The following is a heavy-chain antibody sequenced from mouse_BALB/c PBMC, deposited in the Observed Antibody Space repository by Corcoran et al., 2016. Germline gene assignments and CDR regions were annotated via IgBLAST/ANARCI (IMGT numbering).Heavy chain of an antibody. CDR1: GYSFTGYY. J-gene: IGHJ2*01. CDR2: INPYNGAT. D-gene: IGHD1-1*01. V-gene: IGHV1-26*01. Sequence: EVQLQQSGPELVKPGASVKISCKASGYSFTGYYMHWVKQSHVKSLEWIGRINPYNGATSYNQNFKDKASLTVDKSSSTAYMELHSLTSEDSAVYYCARGALLLYFDYWGQGTTLTVSS. CDR3: ARGALLLYFDY.